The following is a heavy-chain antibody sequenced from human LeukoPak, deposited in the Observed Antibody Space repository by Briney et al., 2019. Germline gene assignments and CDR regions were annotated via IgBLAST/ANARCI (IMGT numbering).Heavy chain of an antibody. J-gene: IGHJ6*02. CDR1: GGTFSSYA. CDR2: IIPIFGIA. CDR3: ASSAGTDRYCSSTSCSYYYYGMDV. D-gene: IGHD2-2*01. V-gene: IGHV1-69*10. Sequence: ASVQVSCKAPGGTFSSYAISWVRQAPGQGLEWMGGIIPIFGIANYAQKFQGRVTITADKSTSTAYMELSSLRSEDTAVYYCASSAGTDRYCSSTSCSYYYYGMDVWGQGTTVTVSS.